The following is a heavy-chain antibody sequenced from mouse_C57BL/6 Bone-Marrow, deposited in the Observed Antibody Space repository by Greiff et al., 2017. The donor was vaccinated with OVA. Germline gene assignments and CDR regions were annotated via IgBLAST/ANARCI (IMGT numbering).Heavy chain of an antibody. CDR2: IDPENGDT. V-gene: IGHV14-4*01. J-gene: IGHJ2*01. D-gene: IGHD1-2*01. CDR1: GFNIKDNY. Sequence: VQLQQSGAELVRPGASVKLSCTASGFNIKDNYMHWVKQRPEQGLEWIGWIDPENGDTEYASKFQGKATITADTSSNTAYLQLSSLTSEDTAVYYCTTGGYYYGYYWGQGTTLTVSS. CDR3: TTGGYYYGYY.